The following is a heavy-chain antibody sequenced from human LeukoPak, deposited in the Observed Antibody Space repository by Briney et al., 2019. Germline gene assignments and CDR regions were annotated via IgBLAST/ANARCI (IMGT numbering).Heavy chain of an antibody. J-gene: IGHJ3*02. CDR3: ARGGTKKSYYYDSSGFPDAFDI. V-gene: IGHV4-38-2*02. CDR1: GYSISSGYY. D-gene: IGHD3-22*01. CDR2: IYHSGST. Sequence: SETLSLTCTVSGYSISSGYYWGWIRQPPGKGLEWIGSIYHSGSTYYNPSLKSRVTISVDTSKNQFSLKLSSVTAADTAVYYCARGGTKKSYYYDSSGFPDAFDIWGQGTMVTVSS.